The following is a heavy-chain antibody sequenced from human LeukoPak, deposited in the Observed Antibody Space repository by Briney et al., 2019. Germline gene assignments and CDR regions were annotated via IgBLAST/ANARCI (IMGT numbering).Heavy chain of an antibody. CDR2: INHSGST. Sequence: SETLSLTCAVYGGSFSGYYWSWLRQPPGKGLEWIGEINHSGSTNYNPSLKSRVTISVDTSKNQFSLKLSSVTAADTAVYYCARGGGNCSSTSCQRTPFDYWGQGTLVTVSS. CDR3: ARGGGNCSSTSCQRTPFDY. CDR1: GGSFSGYY. D-gene: IGHD2-2*01. V-gene: IGHV4-34*01. J-gene: IGHJ4*02.